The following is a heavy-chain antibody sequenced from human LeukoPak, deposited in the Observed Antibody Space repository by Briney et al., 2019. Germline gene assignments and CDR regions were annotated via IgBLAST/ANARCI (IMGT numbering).Heavy chain of an antibody. CDR2: IYHSGST. CDR1: GGSISSGGYS. J-gene: IGHJ6*02. V-gene: IGHV4-30-2*01. CDR3: ARDEGITGTNHGMDV. D-gene: IGHD1-20*01. Sequence: PSQTLSLTCAVSGGSISSGGYSWSWIRQPPGKGLEWIGYIYHSGSTYYNPSLKSRVTISVDRSKNQFSLKLSSVTAADTAVYYCARDEGITGTNHGMDVWGQGTTVTVSS.